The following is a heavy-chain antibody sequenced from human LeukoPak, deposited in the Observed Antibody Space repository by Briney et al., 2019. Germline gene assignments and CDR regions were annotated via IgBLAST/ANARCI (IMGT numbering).Heavy chain of an antibody. CDR1: GGSFSGYY. Sequence: SETLSLTCAVYGGSFSGYYWSWIRQPPGKGLEWIGEINHSGSTNYNPSLKSRVTISVDTSKNQFSLKLSSVTAADTAVYYCARVELGQLLLPYWFDPWGQGTLVTVSS. CDR3: ARVELGQLLLPYWFDP. CDR2: INHSGST. V-gene: IGHV4-34*01. J-gene: IGHJ5*02. D-gene: IGHD2-2*01.